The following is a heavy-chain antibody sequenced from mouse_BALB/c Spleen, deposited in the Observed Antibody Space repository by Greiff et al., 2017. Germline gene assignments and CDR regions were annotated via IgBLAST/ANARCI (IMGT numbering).Heavy chain of an antibody. D-gene: IGHD6-5*01. CDR1: GFTFSDYY. V-gene: IGHV5-4*02. Sequence: EVQLVESGGGLVKPGGSLKLSCAASGFTFSDYYMYWVRQTPEKRLEWVATISDGGSYTYYPDSVKGRFTISRDNAKNNLYLQMSSLKSEDTAMYYCARGSLPYAMDYWGQGTSVTVSS. CDR2: ISDGGSYT. CDR3: ARGSLPYAMDY. J-gene: IGHJ4*01.